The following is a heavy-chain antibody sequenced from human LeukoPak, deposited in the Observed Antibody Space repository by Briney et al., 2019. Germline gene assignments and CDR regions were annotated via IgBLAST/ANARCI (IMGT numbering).Heavy chain of an antibody. CDR3: ARIRLRYIDELLYDRVEDD. Sequence: GGSLRLSCAASGFTFSSYWMSWVRQAPGKGLEWVANIKQDGRENYYVASVKGLFTISIDNAKNTFFLIMNRLRAEDTTVYYCARIRLRYIDELLYDRVEDDWGEGTLVTVSS. J-gene: IGHJ4*02. CDR2: IKQDGREN. D-gene: IGHD3-9*01. CDR1: GFTFSSYW. V-gene: IGHV3-7*01.